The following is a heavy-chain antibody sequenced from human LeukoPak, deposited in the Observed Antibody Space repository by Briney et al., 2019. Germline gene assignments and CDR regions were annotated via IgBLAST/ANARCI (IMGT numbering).Heavy chain of an antibody. CDR2: IYYSGST. CDR1: GGSISSSSYY. CDR3: ASLPGGDGYNSHFDY. D-gene: IGHD5-24*01. V-gene: IGHV4-39*01. Sequence: PSETLSLTCTVSGGSISSSSYYWGWIRQPRGKGLEWIGSIYYSGSTYYNPSLKSRVTISVDTSKNQFSLKLSSVTAADTAVYYCASLPGGDGYNSHFDYWGQGTLVTVSS. J-gene: IGHJ4*02.